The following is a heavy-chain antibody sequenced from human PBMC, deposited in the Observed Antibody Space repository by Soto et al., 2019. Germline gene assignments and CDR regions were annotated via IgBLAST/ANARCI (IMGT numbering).Heavy chain of an antibody. J-gene: IGHJ3*02. V-gene: IGHV2-5*02. D-gene: IGHD3-9*01. CDR2: IYWDDDK. Sequence: QITLKESGPTLVNPTQTLTLTCTFSGFSLSTSGVGVGWIRQPPGKALEWVTLIYWDDDKRYSPSLKSRITITKDTSKSQVVLTLGNMDPVDTGAYYCARFIPSGYNDAYDMWGQGKMVTVSS. CDR1: GFSLSTSGVG. CDR3: ARFIPSGYNDAYDM.